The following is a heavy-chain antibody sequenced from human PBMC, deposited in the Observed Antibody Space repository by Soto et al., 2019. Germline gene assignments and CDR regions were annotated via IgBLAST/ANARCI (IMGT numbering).Heavy chain of an antibody. CDR1: GFTFSSYS. Sequence: EVQLVESGGGLVQPGGSLRLSCAASGFTFSSYSMNWVRQAPGKGLEWVSYISSSSSTIYYADSVKGRFTISRDNAKNLLYLQMNSLRAEDTAVYYCARGVICSSTSCYRRNWFDPWGQGTLVTVSS. V-gene: IGHV3-48*01. CDR2: ISSSSSTI. CDR3: ARGVICSSTSCYRRNWFDP. D-gene: IGHD2-2*02. J-gene: IGHJ5*02.